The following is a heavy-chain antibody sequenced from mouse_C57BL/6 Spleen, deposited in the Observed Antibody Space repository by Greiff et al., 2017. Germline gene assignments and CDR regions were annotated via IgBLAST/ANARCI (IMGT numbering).Heavy chain of an antibody. Sequence: QVQLQQPGAELVRPGSSVKLSCKASGYTFTSYWMDWVKQRPGQGLEWIGNIYPSDSETHYNQKFKDKATLTVDKSSSTAYMQLSSLTSEDSAVYYCARTMVTTGAFAYWGQGTLVTVSA. J-gene: IGHJ3*01. CDR1: GYTFTSYW. D-gene: IGHD2-2*01. V-gene: IGHV1-61*01. CDR2: IYPSDSET. CDR3: ARTMVTTGAFAY.